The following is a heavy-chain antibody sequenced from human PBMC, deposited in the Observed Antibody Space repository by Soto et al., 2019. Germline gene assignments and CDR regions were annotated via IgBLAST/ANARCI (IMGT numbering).Heavy chain of an antibody. CDR3: VGTGTTGEY. CDR1: GASVRSGDYY. Sequence: PSETLSLTCSVSGASVRSGDYYLSCIRQAPGKGLEWIGYIYNSGGSYYNPSLKGQLTISIDTSKNQFSLKLNSVTAADTAIYYCVGTGTTGEYWGGGTLVTVS. CDR2: IYNSGGS. J-gene: IGHJ4*02. V-gene: IGHV4-30-4*01. D-gene: IGHD4-17*01.